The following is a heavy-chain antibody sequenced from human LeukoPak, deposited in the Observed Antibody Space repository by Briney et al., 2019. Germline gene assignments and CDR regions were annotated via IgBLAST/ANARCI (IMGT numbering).Heavy chain of an antibody. J-gene: IGHJ4*02. CDR3: ARGARIPIAAATY. Sequence: SETLSLTCTVSGGSISGYYWSWIRQPPGKGLEWIGEINHSGSTNYNPSLKSRVTISVDTSKNQFSLKLSSVTAADTAVYYCARGARIPIAAATYWGQGTLVTVSS. D-gene: IGHD6-13*01. V-gene: IGHV4-34*01. CDR2: INHSGST. CDR1: GGSISGYY.